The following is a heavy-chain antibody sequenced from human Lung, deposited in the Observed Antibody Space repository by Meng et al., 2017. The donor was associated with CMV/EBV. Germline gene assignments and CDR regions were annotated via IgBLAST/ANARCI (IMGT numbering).Heavy chain of an antibody. CDR2: IYYSGST. CDR3: ARHPLGLWLVQSYFDY. Sequence: GSISSSSYYWGWIRQPPGKGLEWIGSIYYSGSTYYHPSLKSRVTISVDTSKNQFSLKLSSVSAADTAVYYCARHPLGLWLVQSYFDYWGQGTLVTVSS. D-gene: IGHD6-19*01. V-gene: IGHV4-39*01. J-gene: IGHJ4*02. CDR1: GSISSSSYY.